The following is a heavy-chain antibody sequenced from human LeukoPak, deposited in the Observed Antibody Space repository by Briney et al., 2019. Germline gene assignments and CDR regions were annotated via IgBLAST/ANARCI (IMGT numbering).Heavy chain of an antibody. J-gene: IGHJ4*02. CDR2: IYYTGST. CDR1: GGSISSSSYY. V-gene: IGHV4-39*07. CDR3: ARGGIAAAALLHLDY. D-gene: IGHD6-13*01. Sequence: PSETLSLTCAVSGGSISSSSYYWGWIRQPPGKGLEWIATIYYTGSTYYNPSLKSRVTISVDTSKNQFSLKLSSVTAADTAVYYCARGGIAAAALLHLDYWGQGTLVTVSS.